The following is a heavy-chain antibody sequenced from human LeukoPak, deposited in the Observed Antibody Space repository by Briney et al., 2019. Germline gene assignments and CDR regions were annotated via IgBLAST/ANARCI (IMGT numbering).Heavy chain of an antibody. D-gene: IGHD6-19*01. CDR3: AKDPGIAVAGRAR. CDR1: GFTFDDYA. J-gene: IGHJ4*02. CDR2: ISWNSGSI. V-gene: IGHV3-9*01. Sequence: PGGSLRLSCAASGFTFDDYAMHWVRQAPGKGLEWVSGISWNSGSIGYADSVKGRFTISRDNSKNTLYLQMNSLRAEDTAVYYCAKDPGIAVAGRARWGQGTLVTVSS.